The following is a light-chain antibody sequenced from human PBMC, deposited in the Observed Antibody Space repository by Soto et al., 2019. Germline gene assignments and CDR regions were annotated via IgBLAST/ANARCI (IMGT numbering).Light chain of an antibody. J-gene: IGLJ1*01. V-gene: IGLV1-40*01. Sequence: QAVVTQPPSVSGAPGQRVTISCTGSSSNIGAGFDVHWYQQLPRTAPKLLIYSNNNRPSGVPDRFSVSRSATSASLAITGLQAADEADYYCQSYDNSLSAYVFGPGTKVTVL. CDR3: QSYDNSLSAYV. CDR2: SNN. CDR1: SSNIGAGFD.